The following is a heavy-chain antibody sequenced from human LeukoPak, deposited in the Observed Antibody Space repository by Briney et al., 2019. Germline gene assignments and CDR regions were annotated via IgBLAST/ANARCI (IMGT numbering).Heavy chain of an antibody. Sequence: KPSETLSLTCAVYGGSFSGYYWSWIRQPPGKGLEWIGEINHSGSTNYNPSLKSRVTISVDTSKNQFSLKLSSVTAADTAVYYCARGIIVGATPAHQSGFDAFDIWGQGTMVTVSS. CDR3: ARGIIVGATPAHQSGFDAFDI. CDR1: GGSFSGYY. CDR2: INHSGST. V-gene: IGHV4-34*01. D-gene: IGHD1-26*01. J-gene: IGHJ3*02.